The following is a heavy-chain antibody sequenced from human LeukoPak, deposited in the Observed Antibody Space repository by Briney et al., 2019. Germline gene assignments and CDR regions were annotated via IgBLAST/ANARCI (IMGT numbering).Heavy chain of an antibody. CDR3: ARVRVGATAKGHYFDY. J-gene: IGHJ4*02. CDR1: GFSFSQYD. V-gene: IGHV3-64*01. Sequence: GGSLRLSCAASGFSFSQYDMHWVRQAPGKGLQFVSSISDGGDVTYYASSVKGRFTMSRDNSMNTLYLQMGSLRPEDMAVYYCARVRVGATAKGHYFDYWGQGTLVTVSS. D-gene: IGHD1-26*01. CDR2: ISDGGDVT.